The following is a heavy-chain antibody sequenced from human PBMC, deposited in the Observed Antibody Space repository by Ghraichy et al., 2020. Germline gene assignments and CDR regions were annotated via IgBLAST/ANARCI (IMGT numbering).Heavy chain of an antibody. CDR3: ARGGRYYPPARGWFDP. V-gene: IGHV4-34*01. Sequence: SETLSLTCAVYGGSFSGYYWSWIRQPPGKGLEWIGEINHSGSTNYNPSLKSRVTISVDTSKNQFSLKLSSVTAADTAVYYCARGGRYYPPARGWFDPWGQGTLVTVSS. J-gene: IGHJ5*02. CDR2: INHSGST. D-gene: IGHD3-10*01. CDR1: GGSFSGYY.